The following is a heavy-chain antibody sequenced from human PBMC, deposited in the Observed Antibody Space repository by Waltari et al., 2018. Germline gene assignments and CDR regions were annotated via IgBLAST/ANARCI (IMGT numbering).Heavy chain of an antibody. Sequence: QVQLQESGPGLVKASETLSLTCTVSGGSISSGGYYWSWIRQHPGKGLEWIGYNYYTGRTEYNPSLKSRVSISVETSKNQFSLKLSSVTAADTAVYYCATNHYGTGKGWFDPWGQGTPVTVSS. D-gene: IGHD3-10*01. CDR1: GGSISSGGYY. CDR3: ATNHYGTGKGWFDP. CDR2: NYYTGRT. J-gene: IGHJ5*02. V-gene: IGHV4-31*03.